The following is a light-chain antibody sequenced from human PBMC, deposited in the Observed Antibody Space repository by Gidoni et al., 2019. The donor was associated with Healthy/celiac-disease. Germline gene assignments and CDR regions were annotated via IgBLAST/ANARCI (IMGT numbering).Light chain of an antibody. J-gene: IGLJ1*01. CDR2: DVS. CDR3: SSYTSSSTRG. CDR1: SSEVGGYNY. V-gene: IGLV2-14*03. Sequence: QSALTQPAPVSGSPGQSITISCTGTSSEVGGYNYVFWYQQHTGKAPKLMIYDVSNRPSGVSNRFSGSKSGNTASLTISGLQAEDEADYYCSSYTSSSTRGFGTGTKVTGL.